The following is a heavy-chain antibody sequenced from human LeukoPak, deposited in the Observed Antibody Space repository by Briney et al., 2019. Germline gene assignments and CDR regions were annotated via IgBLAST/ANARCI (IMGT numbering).Heavy chain of an antibody. CDR3: ARLTTSRPNYYYYGMDV. CDR1: VGSISSYY. CDR2: IYTSGST. J-gene: IGHJ6*02. V-gene: IGHV4-4*07. D-gene: IGHD4-11*01. Sequence: SETLSLTCTVSVGSISSYYWSWIRQPAGKGLEWIGRIYTSGSTNYNPSLKSRVTMSVDTSKNQFSLKLSSVTAADTAVYYCARLTTSRPNYYYYGMDVWGQGTTVTVSS.